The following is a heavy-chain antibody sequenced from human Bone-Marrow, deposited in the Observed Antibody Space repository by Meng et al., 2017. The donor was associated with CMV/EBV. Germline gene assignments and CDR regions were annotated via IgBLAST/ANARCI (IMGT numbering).Heavy chain of an antibody. J-gene: IGHJ4*02. V-gene: IGHV3-53*01. CDR1: GFTVSSNY. CDR2: IYSGGDT. D-gene: IGHD6-6*01. Sequence: GESLKISCAASGFTVSSNYMNWVRQAPGKGLEWVSVIYSGGDTYYADSVKGRFTVSRDNARNSLYLQMNSLRVEDTAVYYCAGGTSSGDYFDYWGQGTLVTVSS. CDR3: AGGTSSGDYFDY.